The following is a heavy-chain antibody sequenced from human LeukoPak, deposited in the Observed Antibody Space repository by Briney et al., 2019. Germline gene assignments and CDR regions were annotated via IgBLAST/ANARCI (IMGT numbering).Heavy chain of an antibody. Sequence: ASVKVSCKASGGTFSSYAISWVRQAPGQGLEWMGWISAYNGNTNYAQKLQGRVTMTTDTSTSTAYMELRSLRSDDTAVYYCARDAMVRGVITPFDYWGQGTLVTVSS. D-gene: IGHD3-10*01. V-gene: IGHV1-18*01. CDR1: GGTFSSYA. CDR2: ISAYNGNT. J-gene: IGHJ4*02. CDR3: ARDAMVRGVITPFDY.